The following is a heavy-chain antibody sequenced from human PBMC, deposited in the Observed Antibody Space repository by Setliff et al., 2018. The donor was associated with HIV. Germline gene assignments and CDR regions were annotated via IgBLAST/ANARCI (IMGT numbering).Heavy chain of an antibody. J-gene: IGHJ4*02. CDR2: LRTGNGDT. D-gene: IGHD1-1*01. CDR3: ARRASTAEVFDY. CDR1: GCTFTTYS. Sequence: ASVKVSCKVSGCTFTTYSIHWVRQAPGQRPEWMGWLRTGNGDTSYSESLQGRVTFTSDTSANTAYMELRSLGSDDTAVYFCARRASTAEVFDYWGQGTLVTVSS. V-gene: IGHV1-3*04.